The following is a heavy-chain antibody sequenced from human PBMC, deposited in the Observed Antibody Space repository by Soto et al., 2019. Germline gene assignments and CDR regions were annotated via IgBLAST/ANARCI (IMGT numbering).Heavy chain of an antibody. J-gene: IGHJ4*02. D-gene: IGHD3-10*01. V-gene: IGHV3-64*01. CDR2: ISSNGGST. Sequence: GSLRLSCAASGFTFSSYAMHWVRQAPGKGLEYVSAISSNGGSTYYANSVKGRFPISRDNSKDTLYLQMGSLRAEDMAVYYCARDDHYGSGSYSWYYFDYWGQGTLVTVSS. CDR1: GFTFSSYA. CDR3: ARDDHYGSGSYSWYYFDY.